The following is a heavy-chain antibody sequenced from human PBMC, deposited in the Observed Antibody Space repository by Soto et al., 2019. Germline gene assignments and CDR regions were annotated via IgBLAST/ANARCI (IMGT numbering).Heavy chain of an antibody. V-gene: IGHV4-34*01. CDR2: INHSGTI. CDR1: GGSLSGYY. D-gene: IGHD3-10*01. CDR3: ARGRSHYGSGSLDRFDP. J-gene: IGHJ5*02. Sequence: PSETLSLTCAVSGGSLSGYYWSWIRQPPGRGLEWIGEINHSGTINYYPSVKSRVSISIDTSKNQFSLNLNSVTAADTAVYYCARGRSHYGSGSLDRFDPWGPGTLVTVSS.